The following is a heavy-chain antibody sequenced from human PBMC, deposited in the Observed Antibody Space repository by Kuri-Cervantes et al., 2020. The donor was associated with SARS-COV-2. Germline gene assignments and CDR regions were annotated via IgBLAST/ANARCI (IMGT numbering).Heavy chain of an antibody. CDR1: GFTFSGHW. D-gene: IGHD2-15*01. V-gene: IGHV3-74*01. J-gene: IGHJ4*02. CDR3: ARGSGGSYNLNFDY. Sequence: GESLKISCSASGFTFSGHWIHWVRQAPGKGLVWVSRINPDGSYTNNVDSVKGRFTISRDNSKNTLYLQMNRLRAEDTAVYYCARGSGGSYNLNFDYWGQGTLVTVSS. CDR2: INPDGSYT.